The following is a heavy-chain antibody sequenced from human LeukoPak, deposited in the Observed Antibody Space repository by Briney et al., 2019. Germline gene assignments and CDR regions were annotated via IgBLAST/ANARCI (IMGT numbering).Heavy chain of an antibody. V-gene: IGHV1-46*01. CDR1: GYTFTSYY. CDR2: INPSGGST. J-gene: IGHJ5*02. CDR3: ARDLEITIFGVVYNWFDP. Sequence: ASVKVSCKAFGYTFTSYYMHWVRQAPGQGLEWMGIINPSGGSTSYAQKFQGRVTMTRDMSTSTVYMELSSLRSEDTAVYYCARDLEITIFGVVYNWFDPWGQGTLVTVSS. D-gene: IGHD3-3*01.